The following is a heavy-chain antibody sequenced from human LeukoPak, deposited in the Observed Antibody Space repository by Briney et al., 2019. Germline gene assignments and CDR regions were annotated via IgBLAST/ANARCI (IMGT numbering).Heavy chain of an antibody. CDR3: ARWELSGEGRYFDY. J-gene: IGHJ4*02. CDR2: INPNTGGT. V-gene: IGHV1-2*04. D-gene: IGHD1-26*01. CDR1: GYTFTAYY. Sequence: ASVKVSCKASGYTFTAYYMHRVRQAPGQGLEWMGWINPNTGGTSYAQKFQDWVTMTRDTSISTVYMELNRLKSDDTAVYYCARWELSGEGRYFDYWGQGTLVTVSS.